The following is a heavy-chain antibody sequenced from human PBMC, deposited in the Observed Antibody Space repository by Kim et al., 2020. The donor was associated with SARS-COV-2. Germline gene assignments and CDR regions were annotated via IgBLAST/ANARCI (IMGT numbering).Heavy chain of an antibody. J-gene: IGHJ4*02. D-gene: IGHD3-22*01. CDR3: ARGSSGFPVD. CDR1: GFTFSNSW. V-gene: IGHV3-74*01. CDR2: INTDETYT. Sequence: GGSLRLTCEVSGFTFSNSWMHWVRQTPGEGLLWVSRINTDETYTTYADSVKGRFTISRDNAKNTVYLQMNSLRAEATAVYFCARGSSGFPVDWGQGTLVT.